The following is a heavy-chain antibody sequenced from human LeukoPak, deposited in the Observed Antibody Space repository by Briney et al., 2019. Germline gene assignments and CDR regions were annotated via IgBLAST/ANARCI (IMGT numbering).Heavy chain of an antibody. CDR3: ARDSDSSSTGY. Sequence: SVKVSCKASGGTFSNYAISWVRQAPGQGLEWMGGITPISGTTNYAQKFQGRVTITADESTSTAYMELSSLRSEDTAVYYCARDSDSSSTGYWGQGTLVTVSS. CDR1: GGTFSNYA. CDR2: ITPISGTT. V-gene: IGHV1-69*13. J-gene: IGHJ4*02. D-gene: IGHD6-6*01.